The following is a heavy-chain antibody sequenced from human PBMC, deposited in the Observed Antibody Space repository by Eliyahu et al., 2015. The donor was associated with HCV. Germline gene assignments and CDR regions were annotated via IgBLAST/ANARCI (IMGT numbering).Heavy chain of an antibody. J-gene: IGHJ3*02. CDR3: ARGGNLGTMIVVVIISGDHDAFDI. CDR2: ISSSSSYI. V-gene: IGHV3-21*01. CDR1: GFTFSSYX. Sequence: EVQLVESGGGLVKPGGSLRLSCXASGFTFSSYXMNWXRLAPGKGLEWVSSISSSSSYIYYADSVKGRFTISRDNAKNSLYLQMNSLRAEDTAVYYCARGGNLGTMIVVVIISGDHDAFDIWGQGTMVTVSS. D-gene: IGHD3-22*01.